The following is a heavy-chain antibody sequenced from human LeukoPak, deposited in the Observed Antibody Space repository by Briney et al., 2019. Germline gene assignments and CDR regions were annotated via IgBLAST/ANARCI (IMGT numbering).Heavy chain of an antibody. CDR3: ARDQYYYGSGSYYKSWFDP. CDR1: GFTFSSYG. J-gene: IGHJ5*02. Sequence: PGGSLRLSCAASGFTFSSYGMHWVRQAPGKGLEWVAVIWYDGSNKYYADSVKGRFTISRDNSKNTLYLQVNSLRAEDTAVYYCARDQYYYGSGSYYKSWFDPWGQGTLVTVSS. V-gene: IGHV3-33*01. D-gene: IGHD3-10*01. CDR2: IWYDGSNK.